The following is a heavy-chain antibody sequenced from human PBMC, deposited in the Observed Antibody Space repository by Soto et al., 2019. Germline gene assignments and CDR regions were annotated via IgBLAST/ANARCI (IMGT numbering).Heavy chain of an antibody. V-gene: IGHV1-69*13. CDR2: IIPIFGTA. CDR1: GGTFSSYA. J-gene: IGHJ4*02. D-gene: IGHD3-22*01. CDR3: ARDKFGYYDSSGYMDLGVFGY. Sequence: ASVKVSCKASGGTFSSYAISWVRQAPGQGLEWMGGIIPIFGTANYAQKFQGRVTITADESTSTAYMELSSLRSEDTAVYYCARDKFGYYDSSGYMDLGVFGYWGQGTLVTVSS.